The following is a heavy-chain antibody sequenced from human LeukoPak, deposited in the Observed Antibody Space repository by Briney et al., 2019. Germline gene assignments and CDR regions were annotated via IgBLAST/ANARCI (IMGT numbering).Heavy chain of an antibody. V-gene: IGHV3-33*01. J-gene: IGHJ3*02. CDR2: IWYDGSNK. Sequence: QPGRSLRLSCAASGFTFSSYGMPWVRQAPGKGLEWVAVIWYDGSNKYYADSVKGRFTISRDNSKNTLYLQMNSLRAEDTAVYYCAREYYGDERGASDIWGQGTMVTASS. CDR1: GFTFSSYG. CDR3: AREYYGDERGASDI. D-gene: IGHD4-17*01.